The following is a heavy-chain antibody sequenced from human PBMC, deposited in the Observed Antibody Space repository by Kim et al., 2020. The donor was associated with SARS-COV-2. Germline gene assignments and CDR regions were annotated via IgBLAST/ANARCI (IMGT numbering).Heavy chain of an antibody. J-gene: IGHJ5*02. D-gene: IGHD3-10*01. CDR3: ATGPPTYGSGSYYNGWFDP. CDR2: FDPEDGET. V-gene: IGHV1-24*01. CDR1: GYTLTELS. Sequence: ASVKVSCKVSGYTLTELSMHWVRQAPGKGLEWMGGFDPEDGETIYAQKFQGRVTMTEDTSTDTVYMGLSSLRSEDTAVYYCATGPPTYGSGSYYNGWFDPWGQGTLVTVSS.